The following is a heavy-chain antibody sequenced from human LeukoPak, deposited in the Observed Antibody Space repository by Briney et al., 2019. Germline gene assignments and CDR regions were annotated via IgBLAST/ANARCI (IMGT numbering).Heavy chain of an antibody. J-gene: IGHJ4*02. CDR3: AKSYSSDFYYGGDYLDY. D-gene: IGHD3-22*01. CDR2: ISGSGGST. Sequence: GGSLRLSCAASAFSFSSYAMRWVRQAPGKGLERVSTISGSGGSTYYADSVKGRFTISRDNSKNTLYLQMNSLRAEDTALYYCAKSYSSDFYYGGDYLDYWGQGTLVTVSS. CDR1: AFSFSSYA. V-gene: IGHV3-23*01.